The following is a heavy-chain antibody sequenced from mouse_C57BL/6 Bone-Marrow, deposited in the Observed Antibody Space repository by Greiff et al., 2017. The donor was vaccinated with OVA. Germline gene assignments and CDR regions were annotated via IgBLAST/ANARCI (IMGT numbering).Heavy chain of an antibody. J-gene: IGHJ3*01. CDR1: GFNIKDAY. Sequence: EVQLQQSGAELVRPGASVKLSCTASGFNIKDAYMHWVKQRPEQGLEWIGWIDPENGDTEYASKFQGKATITADTSSNTAYLQLSSLTSEDTAVYYCTTSAGSSYGFAYWGQGTLVTVSA. CDR2: IDPENGDT. D-gene: IGHD1-1*01. V-gene: IGHV14-4*01. CDR3: TTSAGSSYGFAY.